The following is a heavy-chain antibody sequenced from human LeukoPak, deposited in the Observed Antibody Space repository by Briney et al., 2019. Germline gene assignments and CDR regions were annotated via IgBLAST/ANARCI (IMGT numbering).Heavy chain of an antibody. CDR1: GGSISSYY. V-gene: IGHV4-59*01. Sequence: PSETLSLTCPVSGGSISSYYWSWIRQPPGKGLEWIGYIYYSGSTSYNPSLKSRVTISVDTSKNQFSLKLSSVTAADTAVYYCARDTAAALDYWGQGTLVTVSS. D-gene: IGHD6-13*01. J-gene: IGHJ4*02. CDR2: IYYSGST. CDR3: ARDTAAALDY.